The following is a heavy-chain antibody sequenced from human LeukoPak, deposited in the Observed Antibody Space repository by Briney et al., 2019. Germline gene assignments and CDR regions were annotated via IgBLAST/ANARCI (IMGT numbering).Heavy chain of an antibody. CDR2: ISAYNGNT. CDR3: ARVTPLTGYFY. D-gene: IGHD3-9*01. V-gene: IGHV1-18*01. J-gene: IGHJ4*02. CDR1: GYTFTSYG. Sequence: ASVKVSCKASGYTFTSYGISWVRRAAGQGLEWMGWISAYNGNTNYAQKLQGRVTMTTDTSTSTAYMELRSLRSDDTAVYYCARVTPLTGYFYWGQGTLVTVSS.